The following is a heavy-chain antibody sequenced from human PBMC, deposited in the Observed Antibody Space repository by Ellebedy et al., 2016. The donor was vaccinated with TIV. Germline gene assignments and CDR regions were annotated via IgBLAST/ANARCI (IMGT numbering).Heavy chain of an antibody. CDR2: IGRGGDT. Sequence: GGSLRLXXAASGFTLDSYGATWVRQAPGRGLEWVSSIGRGGDTHDADSVKGRFTISRDTSKNMVYLQMNSLRAEDTAVYYCVRGGWGTVLDVWGQGTMVTVSS. D-gene: IGHD2-8*02. V-gene: IGHV3-23*01. J-gene: IGHJ3*01. CDR1: GFTLDSYG. CDR3: VRGGWGTVLDV.